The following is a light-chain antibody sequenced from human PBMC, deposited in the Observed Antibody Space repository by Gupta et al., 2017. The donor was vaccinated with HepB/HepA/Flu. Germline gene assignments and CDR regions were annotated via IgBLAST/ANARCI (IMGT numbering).Light chain of an antibody. J-gene: IGKJ5*01. CDR1: QSVSSH. V-gene: IGKV3-11*01. CDR3: QQRNEWPLT. CDR2: DAS. Sequence: VLTQSLATRSWSPGEGATLFCRASQSVSSHLAWYQQKPGQAPRLLIDDASNRATGIPARFSGSGSGTDFTLTISSLEPEDFAIYYCQQRNEWPLTFGQGTRVEIK.